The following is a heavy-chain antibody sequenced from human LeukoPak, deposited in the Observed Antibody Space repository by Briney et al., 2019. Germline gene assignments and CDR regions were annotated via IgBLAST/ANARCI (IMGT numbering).Heavy chain of an antibody. D-gene: IGHD2-15*01. Sequence: GGSLRLSCAASGFTFDDYGMSWVRQAPGKGLEWVSGINWNGGSTGYADSVKGRFTVSRDYAKNSLYLQMNSLRAEDTALYCCARDFLPLVDDAFDIWGQGTMVTVSS. J-gene: IGHJ3*02. CDR2: INWNGGST. CDR3: ARDFLPLVDDAFDI. V-gene: IGHV3-20*04. CDR1: GFTFDDYG.